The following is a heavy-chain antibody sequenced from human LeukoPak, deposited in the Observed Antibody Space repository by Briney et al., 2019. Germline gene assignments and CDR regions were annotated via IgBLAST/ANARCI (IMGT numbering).Heavy chain of an antibody. CDR3: ARDEGLITMVRGVPYYFDY. CDR2: MNPNSGNT. D-gene: IGHD3-10*01. Sequence: GASVKVSCKASGYTFTSYDINWVRQATGQGLEWMGWMNPNSGNTGYAQKFQGRVTMTRNTSISTAYMELSSLRSEDTAVYYCARDEGLITMVRGVPYYFDYWGQGTLVTVSS. V-gene: IGHV1-8*01. CDR1: GYTFTSYD. J-gene: IGHJ4*02.